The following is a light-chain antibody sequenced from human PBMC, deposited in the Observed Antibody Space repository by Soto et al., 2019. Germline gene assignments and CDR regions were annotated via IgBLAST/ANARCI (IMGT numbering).Light chain of an antibody. J-gene: IGKJ1*01. CDR2: GAS. CDR3: QQRSNWPRT. Sequence: DIVMTQSPATLSGSPGERATFSCRASQSVSSNLAWYQQKPGQAPRLLIYGASSRATGIPARFSGSGSGTDFTLTISSLEPEDFAVYYCQQRSNWPRTFGQGTKVDIK. V-gene: IGKV3-11*01. CDR1: QSVSSN.